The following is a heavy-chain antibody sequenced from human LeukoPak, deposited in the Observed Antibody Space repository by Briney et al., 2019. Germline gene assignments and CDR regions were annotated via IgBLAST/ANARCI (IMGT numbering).Heavy chain of an antibody. CDR3: AKYYYVSGNLPSAMDV. CDR2: ISYDGSNK. CDR1: GFTFSSYA. D-gene: IGHD3-10*01. V-gene: IGHV3-30-3*01. Sequence: GRSLRLSGAASGFTFSSYAMHWARQAPGKGLEWVAVISYDGSNKYYADSVKGRFTISGDNSKNTLYLQMNSLRAEDTAVYYCAKYYYVSGNLPSAMDVWGKGTMVTVSS. J-gene: IGHJ6*03.